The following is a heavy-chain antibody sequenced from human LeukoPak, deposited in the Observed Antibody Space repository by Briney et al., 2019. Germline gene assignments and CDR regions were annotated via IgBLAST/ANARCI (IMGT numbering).Heavy chain of an antibody. D-gene: IGHD3-10*01. CDR3: ARAPREVLRFGESFDP. V-gene: IGHV1-2*02. J-gene: IGHJ5*02. Sequence: ASVKASCKASGYTFTGYYMHWVRQAPGQGLEWMGWINPNSGGTNYAQKFQGRVTMTRDTSISTAYMELSRLRSDDTAVYYCARAPREVLRFGESFDPWGQGTLVTVSS. CDR2: INPNSGGT. CDR1: GYTFTGYY.